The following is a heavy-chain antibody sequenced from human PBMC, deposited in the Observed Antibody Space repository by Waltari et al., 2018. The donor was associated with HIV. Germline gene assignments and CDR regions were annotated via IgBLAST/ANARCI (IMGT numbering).Heavy chain of an antibody. CDR2: ITTKADGESV. V-gene: IGHV3-15*02. CDR3: STSGWLDH. Sequence: EVQLVESGGAIVKPGESLRLSCAVSGMSFSHAWMSWVRQAPGKGLEWIARITTKADGESVDYAEVGRDRCTITRDDSTSALFLQMSSLKTEDTALYYCSTSGWLDHWGQGTRVTVSS. J-gene: IGHJ5*02. D-gene: IGHD6-25*01. CDR1: GMSFSHAW.